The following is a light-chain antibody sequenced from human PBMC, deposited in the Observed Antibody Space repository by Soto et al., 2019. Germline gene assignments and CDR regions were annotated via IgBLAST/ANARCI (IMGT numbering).Light chain of an antibody. CDR3: QQLNSYPRT. CDR1: QGISSY. CDR2: AAS. V-gene: IGKV1-9*01. J-gene: IGKJ1*01. Sequence: IQLTQSPSSLSASVGDRVTITCRASQGISSYLAWYQQKPGKAPDLLIYAASTLQSGVPSRFSGSGSGTDFTLTISSLQPVDFATYYCQQLNSYPRTFGQGTKVEIK.